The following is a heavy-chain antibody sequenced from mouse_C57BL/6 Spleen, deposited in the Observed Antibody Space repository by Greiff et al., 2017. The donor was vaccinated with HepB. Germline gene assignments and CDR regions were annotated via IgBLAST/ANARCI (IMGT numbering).Heavy chain of an antibody. V-gene: IGHV1-19*01. Sequence: VQLQQSGPVLVKPGASVKMSCKASGYKFTDYYMNWVKQSHGKSLEWIGVINPYNGGTSYNQKFKGKATLTVDKSSSTAYMELNSLTAEDTAVYYCARDEDYFDYWGQGTTLTVSS. J-gene: IGHJ2*01. CDR1: GYKFTDYY. CDR2: INPYNGGT. CDR3: ARDEDYFDY.